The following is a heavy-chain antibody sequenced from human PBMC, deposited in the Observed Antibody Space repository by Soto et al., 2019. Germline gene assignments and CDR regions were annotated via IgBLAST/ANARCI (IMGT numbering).Heavy chain of an antibody. CDR3: ARHQTYYDFWSGTNAFDI. J-gene: IGHJ3*02. CDR1: GGSISSSSYY. Sequence: SETPSLTCTVSGGSISSSSYYWGWIRQPPGKGLEWIGSIYYSGSTYYNPSLKSRVTISVDTSKNQFSLKLSSVTAADTAVYYCARHQTYYDFWSGTNAFDIWGQGTMVTVSS. CDR2: IYYSGST. D-gene: IGHD3-3*01. V-gene: IGHV4-39*01.